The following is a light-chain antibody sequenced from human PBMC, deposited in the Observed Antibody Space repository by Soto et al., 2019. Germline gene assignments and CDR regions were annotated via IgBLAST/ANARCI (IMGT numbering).Light chain of an antibody. J-gene: IGLJ2*01. CDR2: EVT. V-gene: IGLV2-14*01. Sequence: QCVLTQPSSLSGSPGQSITISCAGTIDDIGAYDYVSWYQQHPGNAPKLLVYEVTNRPSGVSDRFSGSKSGNTASLTISGLQAEDEADYYCKSYTNSSAVVFGGGTKVTVL. CDR3: KSYTNSSAVV. CDR1: IDDIGAYDY.